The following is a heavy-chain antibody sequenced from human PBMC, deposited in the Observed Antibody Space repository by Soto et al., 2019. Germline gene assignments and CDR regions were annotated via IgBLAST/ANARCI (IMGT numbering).Heavy chain of an antibody. J-gene: IGHJ6*02. CDR1: GYSLSFYG. Sequence: ASVKVSCKASGYSLSFYGINWVRQAPGQGLEWMGWINPSDGNRNFAQKFEDRVTMTTATSTNTVFLELRSLKSDDTAIYYCARRHYCRGDCTINPDYYYGMDVWGQGTMVTVSS. CDR3: ARRHYCRGDCTINPDYYYGMDV. D-gene: IGHD2-21*02. CDR2: INPSDGNR. V-gene: IGHV1-18*01.